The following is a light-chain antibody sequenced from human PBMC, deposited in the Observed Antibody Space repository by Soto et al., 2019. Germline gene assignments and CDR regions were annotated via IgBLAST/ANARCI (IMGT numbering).Light chain of an antibody. Sequence: EIVLTQSPGTLSLSPGERATLSCRASQSVSSSYVAWYQQKPGQAPRLLIYGASSRASGIPDRFSGSGCGTDFTLTISRLESEDYAVYYWQQYGSSPWTFGQGTKVEIK. J-gene: IGKJ1*01. CDR2: GAS. CDR1: QSVSSSY. CDR3: QQYGSSPWT. V-gene: IGKV3-20*01.